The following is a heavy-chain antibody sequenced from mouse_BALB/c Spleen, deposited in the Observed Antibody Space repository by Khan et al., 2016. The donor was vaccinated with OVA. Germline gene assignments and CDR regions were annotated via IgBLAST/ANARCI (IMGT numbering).Heavy chain of an antibody. CDR2: VSSGGSYT. Sequence: EVELVESGGGLVKPGGSLKLSCAASGFTFNNYAMSWVRQTPEKRLEWVATVSSGGSYTYYPDSVKGRFTISRDNAKNTPYLQMSSLRSEDTAIDYCARQGGIYDGPFDYWGQGTTLTVSS. J-gene: IGHJ2*01. D-gene: IGHD2-3*01. CDR3: ARQGGIYDGPFDY. CDR1: GFTFNNYA. V-gene: IGHV5-9-3*01.